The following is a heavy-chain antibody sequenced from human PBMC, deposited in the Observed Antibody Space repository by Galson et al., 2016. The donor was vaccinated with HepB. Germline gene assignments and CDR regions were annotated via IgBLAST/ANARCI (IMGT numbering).Heavy chain of an antibody. D-gene: IGHD5-12*01. CDR1: GDSVSRNTAA. J-gene: IGHJ4*02. CDR2: TYYRSEWSS. V-gene: IGHV6-1*01. CDR3: ASGTGAYVQ. Sequence: CAISGDSVSRNTAAWNWIRQAPSRGLEWLGRTYYRSEWSSDYVVSMKGRITINADTSMNQFSLQLNSVTPEDTAVYYCASGTGAYVQWGQGTLVTVSS.